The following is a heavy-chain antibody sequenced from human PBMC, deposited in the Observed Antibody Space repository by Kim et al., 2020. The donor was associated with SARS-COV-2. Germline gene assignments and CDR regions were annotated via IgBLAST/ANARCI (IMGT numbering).Heavy chain of an antibody. D-gene: IGHD2-8*02. CDR2: MNTNTGNT. CDR1: GYTFTSHD. Sequence: ASVKVSCKTSGYTFTSHDINWVRQAPGQGLEWMGWMNTNTGNTAYAQEFTGRVTMPRDTSVSTAYLQIRSLESEDTALYYCARGVWVGYGCIDSWGQGTLVTVSS. J-gene: IGHJ4*02. V-gene: IGHV7-4-1*02. CDR3: ARGVWVGYGCIDS.